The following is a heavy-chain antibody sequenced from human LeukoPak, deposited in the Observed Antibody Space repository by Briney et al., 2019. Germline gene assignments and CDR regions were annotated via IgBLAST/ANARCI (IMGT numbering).Heavy chain of an antibody. CDR1: GGTFSSYA. Sequence: ASVRVSCKASGGTFSSYAISWVRQAPGQGLEWMGGIIPIFGTANYAQKFQGRVTITTDESTSTAYMELSSLRSEDTAVYYCSRAGGYFDGSGSNSGNWFDPWGQGTLVTVSS. J-gene: IGHJ5*02. CDR2: IIPIFGTA. CDR3: SRAGGYFDGSGSNSGNWFDP. D-gene: IGHD3-10*01. V-gene: IGHV1-69*05.